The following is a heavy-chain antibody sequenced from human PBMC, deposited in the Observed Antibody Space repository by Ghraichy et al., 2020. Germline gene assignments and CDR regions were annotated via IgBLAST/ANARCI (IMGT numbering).Heavy chain of an antibody. V-gene: IGHV3-30*18. CDR1: GFTFSTFG. Sequence: GGSLRLSCAASGFTFSTFGMHWVRQAPGKGLEWVALISNVGSIQYYVDSVKGRFTISRDNSNSTLYLQMNTLSTEDTAMYYCAKASGRAYYRYFDYWGQGTLVTVSS. J-gene: IGHJ4*02. D-gene: IGHD3-10*01. CDR2: ISNVGSIQ. CDR3: AKASGRAYYRYFDY.